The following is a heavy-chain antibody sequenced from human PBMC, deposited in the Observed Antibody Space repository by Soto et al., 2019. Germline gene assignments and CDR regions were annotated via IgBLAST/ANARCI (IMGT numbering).Heavy chain of an antibody. Sequence: ASVKVPCKASGYTFTSYGISWVRQAPGQGLEWMGWISAYNGNTNYAQKLQGRVTMTTDTSTSTAYMELRSLRSDDTAGYYCERPFPFYYYFWGSYLSSFLAYWGQGTLVTVSS. V-gene: IGHV1-18*01. CDR2: ISAYNGNT. D-gene: IGHD3-16*02. J-gene: IGHJ4*02. CDR3: ERPFPFYYYFWGSYLSSFLAY. CDR1: GYTFTSYG.